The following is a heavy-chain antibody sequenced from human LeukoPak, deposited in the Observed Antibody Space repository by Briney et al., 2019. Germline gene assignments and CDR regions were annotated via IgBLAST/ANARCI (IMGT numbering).Heavy chain of an antibody. Sequence: PGGSLRLSCAASGFTFSAYVMSWVRQAPGKGLEWVSAIGGSGDYTDYASSVKGRFTISRDNSKNTLYLQMNSLRAEDTAVYYCAKDQGYGYYFDYWGQGTLVTVSS. CDR3: AKDQGYGYYFDY. CDR2: IGGSGDYT. V-gene: IGHV3-23*01. CDR1: GFTFSAYV. D-gene: IGHD5-18*01. J-gene: IGHJ4*02.